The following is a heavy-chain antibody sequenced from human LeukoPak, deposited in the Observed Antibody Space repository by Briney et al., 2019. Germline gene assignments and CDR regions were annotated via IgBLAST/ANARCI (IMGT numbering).Heavy chain of an antibody. CDR2: ISSNGGGT. CDR3: GTDIVVVPAAIGYYGMDV. J-gene: IGHJ6*04. V-gene: IGHV3-64D*06. CDR1: GFTFSSYA. D-gene: IGHD2-2*01. Sequence: GGSLRLSCSASGFTFSSYAMHWVRQAPGKGLEYVSTISSNGGGTYYADSVKGRFTISRDNSKNTLYLQMSSLRAEDTAVYYCGTDIVVVPAAIGYYGMDVWGKGTTVTVSS.